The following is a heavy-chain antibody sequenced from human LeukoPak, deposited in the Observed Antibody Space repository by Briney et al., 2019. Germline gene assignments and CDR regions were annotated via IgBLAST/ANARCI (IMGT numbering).Heavy chain of an antibody. V-gene: IGHV3-21*04. CDR2: ISSSSSYI. CDR1: GFTFSSYS. Sequence: GGSLRLSCAASGFTFSSYSMSWVRQAPGKGLEWVSSISSSSSYIYYADSVKGRFTISRDNAKNSLYLQMNSLRAEDTAVYYCAREYEGATVTPYYFDYWGQGTLVTVSS. D-gene: IGHD1-26*01. J-gene: IGHJ4*02. CDR3: AREYEGATVTPYYFDY.